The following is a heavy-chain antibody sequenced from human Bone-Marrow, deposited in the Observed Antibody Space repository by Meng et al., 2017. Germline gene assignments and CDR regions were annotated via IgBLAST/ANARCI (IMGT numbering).Heavy chain of an antibody. D-gene: IGHD3-9*01. J-gene: IGHJ6*02. CDR1: GGSFSGYY. V-gene: IGHV4-34*01. CDR2: INHSGST. Sequence: GSLRLSCAVYGGSFSGYYGSWIRQPPGKGLEWIGEINHSGSTNYNPSLKSRVTISVDTSKNQFSLKRISVTAADTAVYYCARGWYYDILTGPPPYYYYGMDVWGQGTTVTVSS. CDR3: ARGWYYDILTGPPPYYYYGMDV.